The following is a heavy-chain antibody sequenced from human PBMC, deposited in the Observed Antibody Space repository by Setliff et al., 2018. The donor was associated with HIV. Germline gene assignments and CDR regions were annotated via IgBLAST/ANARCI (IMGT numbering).Heavy chain of an antibody. D-gene: IGHD5-18*01. CDR2: IHHSGSY. Sequence: LSLTCTVSGVSINSDGYYWGWIRQHPGKGLEWIGYIHHSGSYYYNPSLKSRLTISVDTSKNQFSLRLDSVTTADTAVYYCARAAMDTHNWFDPWGQGTLVTVSS. CDR1: GVSINSDGYY. V-gene: IGHV4-31*03. J-gene: IGHJ5*02. CDR3: ARAAMDTHNWFDP.